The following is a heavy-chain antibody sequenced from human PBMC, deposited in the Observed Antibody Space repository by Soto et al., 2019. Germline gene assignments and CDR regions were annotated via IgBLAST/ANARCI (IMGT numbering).Heavy chain of an antibody. J-gene: IGHJ3*02. V-gene: IGHV3-23*01. CDR2: ISGSGGST. CDR1: GFTFSSYA. Sequence: EVQLLESGGGLVQPGGSLRLSCAASGFTFSSYAMSWVRQAPGKGLEWVSAISGSGGSTYYADSVKGRFTISRDNSKNTLYLQMNSLRAEDTAVYYCAKDLWITFGVLLGRGDAFDIWGQGTMVTVSS. D-gene: IGHD3-16*01. CDR3: AKDLWITFGVLLGRGDAFDI.